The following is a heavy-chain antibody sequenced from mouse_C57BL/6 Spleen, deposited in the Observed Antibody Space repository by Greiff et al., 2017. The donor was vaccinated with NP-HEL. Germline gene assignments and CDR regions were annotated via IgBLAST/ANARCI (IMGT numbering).Heavy chain of an antibody. CDR2: ISSGSSTI. CDR3: AKPYYYGSSYFDY. D-gene: IGHD1-1*01. CDR1: GFTLSDYG. Sequence: EVKLMESGGGLVKPGGSLKLSCAASGFTLSDYGMHWVRQAPEKGLEWVAYISSGSSTIYYADTVKGRFTISRDNAKNTLFLQMTSLRSEDTAMYYCAKPYYYGSSYFDYWGQGTTLTVSS. V-gene: IGHV5-17*01. J-gene: IGHJ2*01.